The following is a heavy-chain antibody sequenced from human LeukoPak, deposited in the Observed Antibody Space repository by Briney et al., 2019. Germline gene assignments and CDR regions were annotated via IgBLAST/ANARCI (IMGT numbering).Heavy chain of an antibody. Sequence: PSEALSLTCTVSGGSISSSSYYWGWIRQPPGKGLEWIGSIYYSGSTYYNPSLKSRVTISVDTSKNQFSLKLSSVTAADTAVYYCASLYGSGSDWGQGTLVTVSS. CDR2: IYYSGST. D-gene: IGHD3-10*01. CDR3: ASLYGSGSD. V-gene: IGHV4-39*01. J-gene: IGHJ4*02. CDR1: GGSISSSSYY.